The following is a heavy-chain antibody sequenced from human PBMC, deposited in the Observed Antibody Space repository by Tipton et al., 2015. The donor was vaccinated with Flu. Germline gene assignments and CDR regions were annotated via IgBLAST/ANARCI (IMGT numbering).Heavy chain of an antibody. J-gene: IGHJ3*02. CDR2: ISSSSSYI. CDR1: GFTFSSYS. V-gene: IGHV3-21*01. CDR3: ARGLLWDVAGDDAFDI. D-gene: IGHD1-26*01. Sequence: SLRLSCAASGFTFSSYSMNWVRQAPGKGLEWVSSISSSSSYIYYADSVKGRFTISRDDAKNSLYLQMNSLGAEDTAVYYCARGLLWDVAGDDAFDIWGQGTMVTVSS.